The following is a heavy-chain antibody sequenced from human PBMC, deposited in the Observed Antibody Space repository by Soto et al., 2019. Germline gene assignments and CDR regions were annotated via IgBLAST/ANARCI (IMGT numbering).Heavy chain of an antibody. V-gene: IGHV3-30*18. J-gene: IGHJ6*02. Sequence: PGGSLRLSCAVSGFTFTDYAMHWVRQAPGKGLEWLALISPDGSNKYYVDSVKGRFTISRDNPKNTLYLQMNSLRAEDTAVYNCAKDLKVTRGLNTYGMDVWGPGTTVTVSS. D-gene: IGHD3-10*01. CDR1: GFTFTDYA. CDR2: ISPDGSNK. CDR3: AKDLKVTRGLNTYGMDV.